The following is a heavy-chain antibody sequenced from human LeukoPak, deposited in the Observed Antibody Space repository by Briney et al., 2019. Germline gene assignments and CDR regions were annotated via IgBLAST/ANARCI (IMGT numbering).Heavy chain of an antibody. V-gene: IGHV4-61*02. CDR1: GGSISSGSYY. Sequence: TLSLTCTVSGGSISSGSYYWSWIRQPAGKGLEWIGRIYTSGSTNYNPSLKSRVTISVDTSKNQFSLKLSSVTAADTAVYYCARALAVAGPKYFDYWGQGTLVTVSS. J-gene: IGHJ4*02. D-gene: IGHD6-19*01. CDR3: ARALAVAGPKYFDY. CDR2: IYTSGST.